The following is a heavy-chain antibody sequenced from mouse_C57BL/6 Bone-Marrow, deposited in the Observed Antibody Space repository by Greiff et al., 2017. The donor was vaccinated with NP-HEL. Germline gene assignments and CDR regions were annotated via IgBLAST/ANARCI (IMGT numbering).Heavy chain of an antibody. CDR1: GYTFTSYG. D-gene: IGHD1-1*01. Sequence: QVQLQQSGAELARPGASVKLSCKASGYTFTSYGISWVKQRTGQGLEWIGEIYPRSGNTYYNEKFKGKATLTADKSSSTAYMELRSLTSEDSAGYFCARATTVVATRYFDVWGTGTTVTVSS. V-gene: IGHV1-81*01. CDR2: IYPRSGNT. J-gene: IGHJ1*03. CDR3: ARATTVVATRYFDV.